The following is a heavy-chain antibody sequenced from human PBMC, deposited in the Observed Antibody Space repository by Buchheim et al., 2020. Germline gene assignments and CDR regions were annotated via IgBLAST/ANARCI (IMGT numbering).Heavy chain of an antibody. J-gene: IGHJ2*01. Sequence: QVRLQQWGAGLLKPSETLSLTCAVYGGSFSGYYWSWIRQPPGKGLEWIGEINHSGSTNYNPSLKSRVTISGDTSKNQFSLKVSSVTAADTAVYYCARGYPLRSGGYFDVWGRGTL. CDR1: GGSFSGYY. V-gene: IGHV4-34*01. CDR2: INHSGST. CDR3: ARGYPLRSGGYFDV. D-gene: IGHD2-2*01.